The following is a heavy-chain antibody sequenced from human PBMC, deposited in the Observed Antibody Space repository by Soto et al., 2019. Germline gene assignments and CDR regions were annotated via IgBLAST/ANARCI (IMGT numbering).Heavy chain of an antibody. CDR2: ISAYNGNT. J-gene: IGHJ4*02. V-gene: IGHV1-18*01. CDR1: GYTFTSYG. D-gene: IGHD3-16*01. Sequence: ASVKVSCKASGYTFTSYGISWVRQAPGQGLEWMGWISAYNGNTNYAQKLQGRVTMTTDTSTSTAYMELRSLRSDDTAVYYCARDPETESWYYDYIGGVDYWGQGTLVTVAS. CDR3: ARDPETESWYYDYIGGVDY.